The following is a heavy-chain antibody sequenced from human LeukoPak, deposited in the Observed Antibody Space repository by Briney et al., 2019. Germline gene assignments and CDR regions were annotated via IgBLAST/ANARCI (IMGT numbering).Heavy chain of an antibody. Sequence: ASVRVSCKASGYTFTGYYMHWVRQAPGQGLEWMGRINPNNGATNYAQKLQGRVTITGDTSISTAYMELSSLRSDDTAVYYCTRESGSYHGNDYWGQGTLVTVSS. V-gene: IGHV1-2*06. CDR1: GYTFTGYY. CDR2: INPNNGAT. D-gene: IGHD1-26*01. CDR3: TRESGSYHGNDY. J-gene: IGHJ4*02.